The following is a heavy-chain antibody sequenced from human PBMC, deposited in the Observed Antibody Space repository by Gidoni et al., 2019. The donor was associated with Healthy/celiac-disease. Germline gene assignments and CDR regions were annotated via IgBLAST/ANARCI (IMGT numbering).Heavy chain of an antibody. CDR3: AKSTYDILTGYYYYYGMDV. CDR2: ISGSGGST. V-gene: IGHV3-23*04. D-gene: IGHD3-9*01. Sequence: EVQLVESGGGLVQPGGSLRLSCAASGFTFSSYAMSWVRQAPGKGLEWVSAISGSGGSTYYADSVKGRFTISRDNSKNTLYLQMNSLRAEDTAVYYCAKSTYDILTGYYYYYGMDVWGQGTTVTVSS. CDR1: GFTFSSYA. J-gene: IGHJ6*02.